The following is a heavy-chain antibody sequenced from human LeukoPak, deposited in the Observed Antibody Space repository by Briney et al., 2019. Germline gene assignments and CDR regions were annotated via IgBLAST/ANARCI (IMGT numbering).Heavy chain of an antibody. V-gene: IGHV1-69*13. CDR1: GGTFSSYA. D-gene: IGHD5-12*01. CDR3: AREEGGYVGKDAFAI. Sequence: SVKVSCKASGGTFSSYAISWVRQAPGQGLEWMGEIIPIFGTANYAQKFQGRVTITADESTSTAYMELSSLRSEDTAVYYCAREEGGYVGKDAFAIWGQGTMVTVSS. CDR2: IIPIFGTA. J-gene: IGHJ3*02.